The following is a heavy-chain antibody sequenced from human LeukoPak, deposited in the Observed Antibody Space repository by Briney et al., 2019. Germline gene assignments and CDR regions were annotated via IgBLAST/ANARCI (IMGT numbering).Heavy chain of an antibody. CDR2: IKQDGSEK. CDR3: ARDKIVGATYFDY. CDR1: GFTFSSYW. Sequence: GGSLRLSCAASGFTFSSYWMSWVRQAPGKGLEWVANIKQDGSEKYYVDSVKGRFTISGDNAKNSLYLQMSSLRAEDTAVYYCARDKIVGATYFDYRGQGTLVTVSS. J-gene: IGHJ4*02. V-gene: IGHV3-7*01. D-gene: IGHD1-26*01.